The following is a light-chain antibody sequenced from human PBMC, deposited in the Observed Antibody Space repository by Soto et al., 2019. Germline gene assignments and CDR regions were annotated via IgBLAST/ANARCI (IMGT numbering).Light chain of an antibody. V-gene: IGKV3-11*01. CDR1: QSVGGS. J-gene: IGKJ1*01. CDR2: DVS. CDR3: QQRSHWPRT. Sequence: EIVMTQSPATLSVSPGESATLTCRASQSVGGSLAWYQQKPGQAPRLLIYDVSNRATGIPARFSGSGSGTDFSLTISSLEPEDFAVYYCQQRSHWPRTFGQGTKVDIK.